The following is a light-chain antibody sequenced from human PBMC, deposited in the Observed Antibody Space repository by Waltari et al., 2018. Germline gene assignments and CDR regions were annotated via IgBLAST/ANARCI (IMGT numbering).Light chain of an antibody. CDR1: KSLVHSDGNTH. V-gene: IGKV2-30*02. J-gene: IGKJ2*01. Sequence: VVMTQSPLPLPVTLAQPVPISSKTSKSLVHSDGNTHLNWFQQRPGQSPRRLIYRVSNRDSGVPDRFSGSGSGTDFTLKISRVEADDVGVYYCMQGTHWPYTFGQGTKLDIK. CDR2: RVS. CDR3: MQGTHWPYT.